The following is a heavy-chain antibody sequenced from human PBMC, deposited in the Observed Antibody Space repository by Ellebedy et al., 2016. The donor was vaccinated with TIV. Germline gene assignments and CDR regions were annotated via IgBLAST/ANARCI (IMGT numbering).Heavy chain of an antibody. CDR2: INTDGSST. CDR1: GFTLSGYW. D-gene: IGHD3-9*01. CDR3: TRESFRYFDWDL. Sequence: GESLKISCAASGFTLSGYWMHWVRQVPGKGLMWVSRINTDGSSTSYADSVAGRFTITRDNAKKTLYLEMSSLRPEDTAVYYCTRESFRYFDWDLWGQGTLVTVSS. J-gene: IGHJ4*02. V-gene: IGHV3-74*01.